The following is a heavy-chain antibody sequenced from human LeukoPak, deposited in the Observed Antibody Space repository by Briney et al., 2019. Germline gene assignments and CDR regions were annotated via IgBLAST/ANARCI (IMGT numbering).Heavy chain of an antibody. D-gene: IGHD2-2*01. V-gene: IGHV2-70*04. CDR2: IDWDNSK. CDR1: GFSLSTHGMR. Sequence: SGPALVKPTQTLTLTCILSGFSLSTHGMRVSWIRQPPGKALEWLARIDWDNSKFYSTSLKTRLTISKDTSKNQVVLTTTNMDPVDTATYYCVRIARDTSWSFYFDYWGQGTPVTVSS. J-gene: IGHJ4*02. CDR3: VRIARDTSWSFYFDY.